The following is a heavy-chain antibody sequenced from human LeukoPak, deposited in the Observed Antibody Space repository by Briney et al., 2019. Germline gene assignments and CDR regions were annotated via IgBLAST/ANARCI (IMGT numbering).Heavy chain of an antibody. CDR2: ITPTSGGT. CDR1: GYTFIGQY. CDR3: ARVPSLYEPAVRFDY. J-gene: IGHJ4*02. D-gene: IGHD2-2*01. Sequence: ASVKVSCKASGYTFIGQYIHWIRQAPGQGLEWMGRITPTSGGTKYVQKFQGRVTMTRDTSISTVYMELSGLTSDDTAVYFCARVPSLYEPAVRFDYWGQGTLVTVSS. V-gene: IGHV1-2*06.